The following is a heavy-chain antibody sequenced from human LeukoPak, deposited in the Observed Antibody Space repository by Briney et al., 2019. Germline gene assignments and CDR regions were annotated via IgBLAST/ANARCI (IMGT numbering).Heavy chain of an antibody. D-gene: IGHD3-9*01. CDR3: ARGHSLTGYYLWGPGYAFDI. CDR1: GGSISSSSYY. J-gene: IGHJ3*02. V-gene: IGHV4-61*05. CDR2: IYYSGST. Sequence: SETLSLTCTVSGGSISSSSYYWGWIRQPPGKGLEWIGYIYYSGSTNYNPSLKSRVTISVDTSKNQFSLKLSSVTAADTAVYYCARGHSLTGYYLWGPGYAFDIWGQGTMVTVSS.